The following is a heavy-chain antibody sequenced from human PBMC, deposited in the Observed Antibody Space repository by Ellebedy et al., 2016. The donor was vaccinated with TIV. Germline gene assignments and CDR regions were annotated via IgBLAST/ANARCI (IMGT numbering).Heavy chain of an antibody. D-gene: IGHD6-6*01. CDR2: FDPEDGET. J-gene: IGHJ4*02. CDR1: GYTLTDLS. Sequence: ASVKVSXXVSGYTLTDLSMHWVRQAPGKGLEWMGGFDPEDGETIYAQKFQGRVTMTEGTSTDTAYMELSSLRAEDTAVYYCATGRLVLDYWGQGTLVTVSS. V-gene: IGHV1-24*01. CDR3: ATGRLVLDY.